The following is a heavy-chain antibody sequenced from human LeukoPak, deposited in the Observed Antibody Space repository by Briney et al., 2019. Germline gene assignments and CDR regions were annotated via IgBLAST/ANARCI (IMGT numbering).Heavy chain of an antibody. J-gene: IGHJ3*02. D-gene: IGHD3-22*01. CDR2: IYYSGST. CDR1: GGSISSSSYY. Sequence: SETLSLTCTVSGGSISSSSYYWGWIRQPPGKGLEWIGSIYYSGSTYYNPSLKSRVTISVDTSKNQFSLKLSSATAADTAVYYCARDPWGSSGYANGDAFDIWGQGTMVTVSS. CDR3: ARDPWGSSGYANGDAFDI. V-gene: IGHV4-39*07.